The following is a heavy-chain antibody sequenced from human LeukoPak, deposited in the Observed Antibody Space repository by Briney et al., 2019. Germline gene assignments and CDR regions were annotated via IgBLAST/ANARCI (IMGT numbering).Heavy chain of an antibody. CDR1: GFTFSSYA. V-gene: IGHV3-23*01. CDR3: AKSGTYYYDSSGYAFDI. CDR2: ISGSGGST. D-gene: IGHD3-22*01. Sequence: PGGSLRLSCAASGFTFSSYAMSWVRQAPGKGLEWVSAISGSGGSTYYADSVKGRFTISRDNSKNTLYLQMNSLRAEDTAVYYCAKSGTYYYDSSGYAFDIWGQGTMVTVSS. J-gene: IGHJ3*02.